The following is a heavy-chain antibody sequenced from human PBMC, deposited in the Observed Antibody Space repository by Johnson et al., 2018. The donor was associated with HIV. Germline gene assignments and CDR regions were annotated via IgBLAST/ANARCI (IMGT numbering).Heavy chain of an antibody. CDR3: ARAGAVGFDAFDI. V-gene: IGHV3-30*03. CDR2: VSYDGSKK. Sequence: QVQLVESGGGVVQPGRSLRLSCAASGFTFRSYGMHWVRQAPGKGLEWVAIVSYDGSKKYYPDSVKGRFTISRDNSKNTLYLQMDSLRAEDTAVYYCARAGAVGFDAFDIWGQGTMVTVSS. CDR1: GFTFRSYG. J-gene: IGHJ3*02. D-gene: IGHD6-19*01.